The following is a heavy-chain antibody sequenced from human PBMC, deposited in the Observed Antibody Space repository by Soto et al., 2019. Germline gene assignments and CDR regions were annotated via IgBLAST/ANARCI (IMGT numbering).Heavy chain of an antibody. CDR2: IYSGGST. CDR3: ARVCSGGSCYDPTLDGAFDI. CDR1: GFTVSSNY. Sequence: GGSLRLSCAASGFTVSSNYMSWVRQAPGKGLEWVSVIYSGGSTYYADSVKGRFTISRHNSKNTLYLQMNSLRAEDTAVYYCARVCSGGSCYDPTLDGAFDIWGQGTMVTVSS. V-gene: IGHV3-53*04. D-gene: IGHD2-15*01. J-gene: IGHJ3*02.